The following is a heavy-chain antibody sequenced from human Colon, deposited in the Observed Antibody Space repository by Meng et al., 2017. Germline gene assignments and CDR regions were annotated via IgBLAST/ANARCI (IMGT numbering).Heavy chain of an antibody. J-gene: IGHJ4*02. D-gene: IGHD2-15*01. CDR3: ARGAVDFDY. V-gene: IGHV1-69*06. CDR2: IIPLTGTT. Sequence: QLVQSGAEVQKPGSSVTVSCKASGGTFTTYTYTWIRQAPGQGLEWVGGIIPLTGTTKSTQRFQGRLTITADKTTNTVYMDLTSLRSDDTAVYFCARGAVDFDYWGQGTLVTVSS. CDR1: GGTFTTYT.